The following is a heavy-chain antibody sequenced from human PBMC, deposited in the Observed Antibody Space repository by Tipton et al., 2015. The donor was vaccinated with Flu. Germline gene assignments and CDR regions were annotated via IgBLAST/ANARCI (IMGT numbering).Heavy chain of an antibody. CDR3: ARGIYISSSGYVGRGDPNKNDY. CDR2: IYHSGST. CDR1: GYSISSGYY. Sequence: TLSLTCIVSGYSISSGYYWGWIRQHPGKGLEWIGSIYHSGSTYYNPSLKSRVTISVDTSKNQFSLKLSSVTAADTAVYYCARGIYISSSGYVGRGDPNKNDYWGQGTLVTVSS. V-gene: IGHV4-38-2*02. J-gene: IGHJ4*02. D-gene: IGHD6-13*01.